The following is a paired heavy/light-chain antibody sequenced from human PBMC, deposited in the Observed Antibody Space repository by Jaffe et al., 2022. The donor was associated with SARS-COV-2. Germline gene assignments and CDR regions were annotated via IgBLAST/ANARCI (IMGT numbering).Heavy chain of an antibody. D-gene: IGHD2-2*01. J-gene: IGHJ6*02. CDR3: ARDHCTRSGCYEDFYHGMDV. CDR1: GYSFTGYY. CDR2: INPSSGGT. V-gene: IGHV1-2*02. Sequence: QVQLVQSGAEVKKPGASVKVSCKASGYSFTGYYMHWVRQAPGQGLEWMGWINPSSGGTTYAQKFQGRVTMTRDTSISTAYMELRSLRSDDTAVYYCARDHCTRSGCYEDFYHGMDVWGRGTTVTVSS.
Light chain of an antibody. CDR3: MQALQTRA. CDR2: LGS. J-gene: IGKJ1*01. CDR1: QSLLHSNGYNY. Sequence: DIVMTQSPLSLPVTPGEPASISCRSSQSLLHSNGYNYLDWYLQKPGQSPQLLIYLGSYRASGVPDRFSGSGSGTDFTLKISRVEAEDVGIYYCMQALQTRAFGQGTKVEI. V-gene: IGKV2-28*01.